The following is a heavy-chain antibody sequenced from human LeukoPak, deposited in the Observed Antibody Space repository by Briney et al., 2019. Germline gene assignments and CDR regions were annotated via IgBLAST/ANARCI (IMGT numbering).Heavy chain of an antibody. J-gene: IGHJ5*02. V-gene: IGHV3-74*01. CDR2: INSDGSST. D-gene: IGHD1-1*01. Sequence: GGSLRLSCAASGFTFSSYWMHWVRHAPGKGLVWVSRINSDGSSTSYADSVKGRFTISRDNAKNTLYLQMNSLRAEDTAVYYCAGDGHNWNDPLSVGWFDPWGQGTLVTVSS. CDR3: AGDGHNWNDPLSVGWFDP. CDR1: GFTFSSYW.